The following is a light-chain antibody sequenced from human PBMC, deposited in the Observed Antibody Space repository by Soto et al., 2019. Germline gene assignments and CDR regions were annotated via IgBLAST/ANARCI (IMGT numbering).Light chain of an antibody. V-gene: IGKV3-15*01. CDR2: GAS. CDR1: QSVGSN. Sequence: EIVLTQSPATLSVSPGERSTLSCRASQSVGSNLAWYQQKPVQAPRLLIYGASTRATGIPARFSGSGSGTEFTLTISSLQSEDFAVYYCQQYNNWWTFGQGTKVDIK. J-gene: IGKJ1*01. CDR3: QQYNNWWT.